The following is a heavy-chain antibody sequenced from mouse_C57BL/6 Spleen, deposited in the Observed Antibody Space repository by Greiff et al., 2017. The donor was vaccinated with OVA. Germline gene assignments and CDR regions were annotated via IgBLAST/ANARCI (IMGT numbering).Heavy chain of an antibody. J-gene: IGHJ3*01. D-gene: IGHD1-1*01. V-gene: IGHV5-4*01. Sequence: DVKLVESGGGLVKPGGSLKLSCAASGFTFSSYAMSWVRQTPEKRLEWVATISDGGSYTYYPDNVKGRFTISRDNAKNNLYLQMSHLKSEDTAMYYCAREGSYYGSSYDYWGQGTLVTVSA. CDR3: AREGSYYGSSYDY. CDR1: GFTFSSYA. CDR2: ISDGGSYT.